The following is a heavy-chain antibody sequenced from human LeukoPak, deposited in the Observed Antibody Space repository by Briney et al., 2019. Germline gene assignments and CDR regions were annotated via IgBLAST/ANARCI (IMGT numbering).Heavy chain of an antibody. Sequence: SETLSLTCIVSAGSTRGYYWSWIRQPPGKGLEWIGYIYYSGSTNYNPSLKSRVTISVDTSKNQFSLKLSSVTAADTAVYYCARDRNKGSGSPYYFDYWGQGTLVTVSS. CDR2: IYYSGST. J-gene: IGHJ4*02. CDR3: ARDRNKGSGSPYYFDY. V-gene: IGHV4-59*01. CDR1: AGSTRGYY. D-gene: IGHD3-10*01.